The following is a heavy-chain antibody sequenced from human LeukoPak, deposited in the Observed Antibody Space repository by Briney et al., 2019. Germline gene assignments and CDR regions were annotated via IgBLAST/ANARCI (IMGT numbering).Heavy chain of an antibody. J-gene: IGHJ4*02. D-gene: IGHD5-24*01. Sequence: SETLSLTCTVSGGSISNYYWSWIRQSPEKGLEWIGYIHDSGSTNYNPSLKSRVAISVDTSKDQFSLKLSSVTAADTAVYYCARLDAAAGRYLQFFYWGQGTLVTVSS. CDR3: ARLDAAAGRYLQFFY. V-gene: IGHV4-59*08. CDR2: IHDSGST. CDR1: GGSISNYY.